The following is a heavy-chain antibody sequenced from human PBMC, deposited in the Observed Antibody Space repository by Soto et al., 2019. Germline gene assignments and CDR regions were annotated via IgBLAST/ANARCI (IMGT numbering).Heavy chain of an antibody. V-gene: IGHV3-33*01. CDR1: GCTFSSYG. CDR3: ARDFSLITMVRGVTTGMDV. CDR2: IWYDGSNK. Sequence: QVQLVESGGGVVQPGRSLRLSCAASGCTFSSYGMHWVRQAPGKGLEWVAVIWYDGSNKYYADSVKGRFTISRDNSKNTLYLQMNSLRAEDTAVYYCARDFSLITMVRGVTTGMDVWGQGTTVTVSS. D-gene: IGHD3-10*01. J-gene: IGHJ6*02.